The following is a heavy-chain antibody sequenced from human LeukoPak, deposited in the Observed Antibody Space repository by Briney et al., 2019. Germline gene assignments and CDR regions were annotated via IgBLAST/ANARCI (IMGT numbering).Heavy chain of an antibody. J-gene: IGHJ4*02. CDR3: ARHIGVGFFDS. Sequence: GGTLRLSCAASGFTLRSYGMSWVRQAPGKGLEWVSAITSGYSTYYADSVKGRFTISRDNSKNTLYLQMNSLRAEDTAIYYCARHIGVGFFDSWGQGTLVTVSS. D-gene: IGHD3-22*01. CDR2: ITSGYST. CDR1: GFTLRSYG. V-gene: IGHV3-23*01.